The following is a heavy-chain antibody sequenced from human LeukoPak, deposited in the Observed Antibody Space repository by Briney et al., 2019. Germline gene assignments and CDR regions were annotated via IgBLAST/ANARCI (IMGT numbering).Heavy chain of an antibody. J-gene: IGHJ5*02. CDR1: GFTVSVNY. V-gene: IGHV3-66*01. CDR2: IYRGGNT. CDR3: ARSLRDYGDYVLNWFDP. Sequence: GGSLRLSCAVFGFTVSVNYMSWVRQAPGKGLECVSVIYRGGNTYYADSVKGRFTISRDNSKNTLYLRMNGLRAEDTAVYYCARSLRDYGDYVLNWFDPWGQGTLVTVSS. D-gene: IGHD4-17*01.